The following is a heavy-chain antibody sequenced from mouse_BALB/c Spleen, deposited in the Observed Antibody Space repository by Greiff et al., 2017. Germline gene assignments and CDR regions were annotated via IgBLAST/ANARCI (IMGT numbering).Heavy chain of an antibody. J-gene: IGHJ4*01. CDR2: IWSDGST. Sequence: VKLMESGPDLVAPSQSLSITCTVSGFSFTSYGVPWVRQPPGKGLEWLVVIWSDGSTTYNSALKSRLSISKDNSKSQVFLKMNSLQTDDTAMYYCARFDGSYAMDYWGQGTSVTVSS. V-gene: IGHV2-6-2*01. CDR3: ARFDGSYAMDY. CDR1: GFSFTSYG. D-gene: IGHD1-1*01.